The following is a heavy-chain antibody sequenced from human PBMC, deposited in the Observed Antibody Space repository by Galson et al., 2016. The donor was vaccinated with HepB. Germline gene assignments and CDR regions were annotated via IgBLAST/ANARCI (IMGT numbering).Heavy chain of an antibody. CDR3: ARGGFGDLLYFDP. CDR1: GFSLTTSGMC. D-gene: IGHD3-10*01. J-gene: IGHJ2*01. Sequence: PALVKPTQTLTLTCTFSGFSLTTSGMCVSWIRQPPGKALEWLARIDWDDEKYYSASLETRLTISKDTSKNQVVLTMTNMDPVDTATYYCARGGFGDLLYFDPWGRGTLVTVSS. V-gene: IGHV2-70*11. CDR2: IDWDDEK.